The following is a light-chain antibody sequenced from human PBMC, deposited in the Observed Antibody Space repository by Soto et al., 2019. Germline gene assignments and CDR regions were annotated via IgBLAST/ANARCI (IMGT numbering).Light chain of an antibody. V-gene: IGKV3-20*01. CDR3: QQYGSSPKT. Sequence: EIVMTQSPATLSVSPGERATLSCRASQSVSSYLAWYQQKPGQAPRLLIYDASNRATGIPARFSGSGSGTDFTLTISRLEPEDFAVYYCQQYGSSPKTVGQGTKV. CDR1: QSVSSY. CDR2: DAS. J-gene: IGKJ1*01.